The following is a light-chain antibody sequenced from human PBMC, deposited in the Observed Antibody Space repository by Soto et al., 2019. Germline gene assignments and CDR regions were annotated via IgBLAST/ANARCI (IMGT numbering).Light chain of an antibody. V-gene: IGKV3-20*01. CDR3: QQYGSSRT. J-gene: IGKJ1*01. CDR1: QSVSSN. CDR2: GAS. Sequence: EIVMTQSPATLSVSPGERATLSCRASQSVSSNLAWYQQKRGQAPRLLIYGASRRATGIPDRFSGSGSGTDFTLTITRLEPEDFAVYYCQQYGSSRTFGQGTKVDIK.